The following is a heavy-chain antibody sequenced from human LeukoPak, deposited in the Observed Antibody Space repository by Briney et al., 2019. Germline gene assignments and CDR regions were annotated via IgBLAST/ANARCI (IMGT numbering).Heavy chain of an antibody. CDR1: GFTFSSYA. Sequence: GGSLRLSCAASGFTFSSYAMSWVRQAPGKGLEWVSGISGSGDNTYYVDSVKGRFTISRDNSKNTLYLHMNSLRAEDTAMYYCAKKRDAFDIWGQGTVVAVSS. CDR2: ISGSGDNT. V-gene: IGHV3-23*01. J-gene: IGHJ3*02. D-gene: IGHD5-24*01. CDR3: AKKRDAFDI.